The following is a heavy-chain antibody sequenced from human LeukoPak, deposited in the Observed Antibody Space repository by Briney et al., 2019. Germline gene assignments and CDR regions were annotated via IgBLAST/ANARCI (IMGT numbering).Heavy chain of an antibody. V-gene: IGHV3-7*05. J-gene: IGHJ5*02. CDR2: IQQDGSEK. CDR1: GFTFSSYW. CDR3: ARDMLAVPSNWFDP. D-gene: IGHD2-8*01. Sequence: QPGGSLRLSCAASGFTFSSYWMIWVRQAPGKGLEWVANIQQDGSEKYYVDSVKGRFTISRDNAKNSLYLQMNSLRAEDTAVYYCARDMLAVPSNWFDPWGQGTLVTVSS.